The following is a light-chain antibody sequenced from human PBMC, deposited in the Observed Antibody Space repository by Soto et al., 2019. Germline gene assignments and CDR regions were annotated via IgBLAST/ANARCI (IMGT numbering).Light chain of an antibody. CDR2: LGS. CDR1: QGLLHSNGYNY. J-gene: IGKJ1*01. Sequence: VMTQSPLSMPVTPGEPAYISCRSSQGLLHSNGYNYVDWYLQKPGQSPQLLIYLGSNRASGVPDRFSGSGSGTDFTLKISRVEAEDVGVYYCMQGLQTWTFGQGTKVDIK. CDR3: MQGLQTWT. V-gene: IGKV2-28*01.